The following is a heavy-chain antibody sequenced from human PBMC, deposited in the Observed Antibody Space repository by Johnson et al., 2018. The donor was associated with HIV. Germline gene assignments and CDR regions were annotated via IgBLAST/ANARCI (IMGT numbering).Heavy chain of an antibody. CDR2: IWYDGSNK. CDR3: AKDLRWWLRLHFLYDAFDI. CDR1: GFTFNSYG. D-gene: IGHD5-12*01. J-gene: IGHJ3*02. Sequence: QVQLVESGGGVVQPGRSLRLSCAASGFTFNSYGMHWVRQAPGKGLEWVAVIWYDGSNKYYADSVKGRFTISRDNSKNTLYLQMNSLRAEDTAVYYCAKDLRWWLRLHFLYDAFDIWGQGTMVTVSS. V-gene: IGHV3-33*06.